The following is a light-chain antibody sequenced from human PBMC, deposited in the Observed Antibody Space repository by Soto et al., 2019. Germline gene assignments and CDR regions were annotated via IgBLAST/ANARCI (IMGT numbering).Light chain of an antibody. Sequence: QSALTQPASVSGSPGQSITISCTGTSSDVGTYNLVSWHQQHPGKAPKLMIYEGSKRPSGVSNRFSGSKSGNTASLTISGLQAEDEADYYCCSYAGISTFVVFGGGTKLTVL. V-gene: IGLV2-23*03. CDR2: EGS. CDR1: SSDVGTYNL. J-gene: IGLJ2*01. CDR3: CSYAGISTFVV.